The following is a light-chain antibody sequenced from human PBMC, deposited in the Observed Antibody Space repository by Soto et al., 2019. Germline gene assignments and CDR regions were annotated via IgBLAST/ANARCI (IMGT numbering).Light chain of an antibody. CDR2: WAS. CDR1: QSVLYSSNNKNH. V-gene: IGKV4-1*01. Sequence: DIVMTQSPDSLAVSLGERATINCKSSQSVLYSSNNKNHLGWYQQKPGQPPKLLIYWASTRESGVPDRFSGSGSWTDFTLTISSLQAEDVAVYYCQQYYSTRTFGQGTKVEIK. J-gene: IGKJ1*01. CDR3: QQYYSTRT.